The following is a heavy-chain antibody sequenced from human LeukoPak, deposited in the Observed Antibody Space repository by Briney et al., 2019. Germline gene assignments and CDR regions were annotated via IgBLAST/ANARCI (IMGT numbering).Heavy chain of an antibody. J-gene: IGHJ4*02. CDR2: INHSGST. D-gene: IGHD2-15*01. CDR3: ARVGYCSGGSCSTNFDY. CDR1: GGSFSGYY. V-gene: IGHV4-34*01. Sequence: LETLSLTCAVYGGSFSGYYWSWIRQPPGKGLEWIGEINHSGSTNYNPSRKSRVTISVDTSKNQFSLKLSSVTAADTAVYYCARVGYCSGGSCSTNFDYWGQGTLVTVSS.